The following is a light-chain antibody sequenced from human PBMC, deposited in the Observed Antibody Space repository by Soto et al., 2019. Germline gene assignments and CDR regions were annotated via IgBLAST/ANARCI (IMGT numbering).Light chain of an antibody. CDR3: CSSAGGGTYV. CDR1: SSDVGSYDL. CDR2: EVT. Sequence: QSVLTQPASVSGSPGQSIAISCTGTSSDVGSYDLVSWYQQHPGKAPKLMIYEVTKRPSGVSSRFSGSKSGNTASLTISGLQAEDDAEYYCCSSAGGGTYVFGTGTKVTV. J-gene: IGLJ1*01. V-gene: IGLV2-23*02.